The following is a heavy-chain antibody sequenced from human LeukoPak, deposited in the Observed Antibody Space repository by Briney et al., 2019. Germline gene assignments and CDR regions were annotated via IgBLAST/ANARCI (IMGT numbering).Heavy chain of an antibody. D-gene: IGHD1-26*01. CDR3: ARHGSYGAFDI. J-gene: IGHJ3*02. CDR1: ELTFSSYS. V-gene: IGHV3-21*01. CDR2: ISSSSSYI. Sequence: GGSLRLSCAASELTFSSYSMSWVRQAPGKGLEWVSYISSSSSYIYYADSLKGRFTISRDNAKNSLYLQMNSLRAEDTAVYYCARHGSYGAFDIWGQGTMVTVSS.